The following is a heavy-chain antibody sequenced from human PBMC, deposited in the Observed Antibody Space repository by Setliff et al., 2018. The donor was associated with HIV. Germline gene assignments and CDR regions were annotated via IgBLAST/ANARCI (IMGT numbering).Heavy chain of an antibody. CDR2: ISGYNGQT. D-gene: IGHD3-16*01. CDR1: GYNFDSFA. V-gene: IGHV1-18*01. CDR3: ARARYGGFDH. Sequence: ASVKVSCKASGYNFDSFAVIWVRQAPGQGLEWMGWISGYNGQTKDAQKFQGRLIMTTDTGTSTSYMEMRSLRSDDTAIYYCARARYGGFDHWGQGSLVTVSS. J-gene: IGHJ4*02.